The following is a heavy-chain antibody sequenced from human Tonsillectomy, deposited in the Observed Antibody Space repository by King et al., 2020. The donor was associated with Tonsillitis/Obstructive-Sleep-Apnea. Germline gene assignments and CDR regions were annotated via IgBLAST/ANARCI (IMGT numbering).Heavy chain of an antibody. Sequence: VQLVESGGGVVQPGRSLRLSCAPSGFTFNNYALHWVRQAPGKGLEWVALISYDGSNKSYTDSVRGRFTLSRDNSKNTLSLQMNSLRTEDTAVYYCARARPGTYYFDYWGPGTLVTVSS. V-gene: IGHV3-30*04. CDR1: GFTFNNYA. CDR2: ISYDGSNK. D-gene: IGHD3-10*01. J-gene: IGHJ4*02. CDR3: ARARPGTYYFDY.